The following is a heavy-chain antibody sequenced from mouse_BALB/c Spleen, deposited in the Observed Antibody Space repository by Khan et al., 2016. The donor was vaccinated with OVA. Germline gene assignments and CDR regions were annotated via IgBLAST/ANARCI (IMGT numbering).Heavy chain of an antibody. Sequence: QVQLKQSGPELVKPGASVRASCKTSGYTFTNYYIHWVRQRPGQGLEWIGWIYPGNVNTKYNEKFKGKATLTADKSSTTAYMQLSSLTSEDSAVYFCVRGGYSSRIYTMDYWGLGTSVTVSS. CDR2: IYPGNVNT. CDR3: VRGGYSSRIYTMDY. CDR1: GYTFTNYY. J-gene: IGHJ4*01. V-gene: IGHV1S56*01. D-gene: IGHD1-1*01.